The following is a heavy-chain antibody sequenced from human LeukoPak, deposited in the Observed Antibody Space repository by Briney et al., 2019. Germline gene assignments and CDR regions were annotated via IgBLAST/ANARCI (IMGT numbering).Heavy chain of an antibody. V-gene: IGHV3-7*03. J-gene: IGHJ4*02. CDR2: IKQDGSDR. CDR1: GFTFRNYW. D-gene: IGHD6-19*01. Sequence: HPGRSLRLSCAASGFTFRNYWMSWVRQAPGTGLEWVANIKQDGSDRNYVTSVRGRFTISRDNAESSLFLQMNSLRAEDTAVYYCVRNLAVAGTCFDSWGQGTLVTVSS. CDR3: VRNLAVAGTCFDS.